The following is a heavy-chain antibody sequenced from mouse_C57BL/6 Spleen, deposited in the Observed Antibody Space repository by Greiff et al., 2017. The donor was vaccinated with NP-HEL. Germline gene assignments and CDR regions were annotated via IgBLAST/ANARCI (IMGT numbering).Heavy chain of an antibody. CDR2: IYPGAGGT. CDR3: ASVDDGFY. J-gene: IGHJ2*01. D-gene: IGHD2-3*01. V-gene: IGHV1-82*01. Sequence: QVQLQQSGPELVKPGASVKISCKASGYAFSSSWMNWVQQRPGKGLEWIGRIYPGAGGTTYNGKFKGKATLTADKSSSTAYMQLSSLTSEDSAVYFCASVDDGFYWGQGTTLTVSS. CDR1: GYAFSSSW.